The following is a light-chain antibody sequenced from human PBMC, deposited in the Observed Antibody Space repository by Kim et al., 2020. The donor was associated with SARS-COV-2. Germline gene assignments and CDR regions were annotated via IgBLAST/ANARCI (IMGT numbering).Light chain of an antibody. CDR1: QSVWTS. Sequence: VSPGERATLSCRASQSVWTSLAWYQQKPGQAPRALIFGTSTRATGIPARFSGSRNGTEFTLTINSLQSEDLGVYYCQQYNSWPLTFGGGTKVDIK. V-gene: IGKV3-15*01. J-gene: IGKJ4*01. CDR3: QQYNSWPLT. CDR2: GTS.